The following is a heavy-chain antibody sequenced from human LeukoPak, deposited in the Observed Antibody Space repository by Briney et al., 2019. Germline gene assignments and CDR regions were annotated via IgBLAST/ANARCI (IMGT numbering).Heavy chain of an antibody. J-gene: IGHJ4*02. CDR3: AKDGGNFDY. Sequence: GGSLRLSCAASGFTFSSYSMNWVRQAPGKGLEWVSAISGSGGSTYYADSVKGQFTISRDNSKNTLYLQMNSLRAEDTAVYYCAKDGGNFDYWGQGTLVTVSS. CDR2: ISGSGGST. V-gene: IGHV3-23*01. CDR1: GFTFSSYS. D-gene: IGHD6-25*01.